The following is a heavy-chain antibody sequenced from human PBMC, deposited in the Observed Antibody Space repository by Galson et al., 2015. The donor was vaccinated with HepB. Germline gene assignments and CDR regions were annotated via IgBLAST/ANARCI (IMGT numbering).Heavy chain of an antibody. V-gene: IGHV3-66*02. J-gene: IGHJ6*02. Sequence: SLRLSCAASGFTVNNNYVSWVRQAPGKGLEWVSVIYIGGEAYYADSVKGRFTISRDNSKNTLYLQMNSLRPEDTAVYYCAKDQGDAYVNYYYYHGMDLWGQGTTVTVSS. D-gene: IGHD3-16*01. CDR2: IYIGGEA. CDR1: GFTVNNNY. CDR3: AKDQGDAYVNYYYYHGMDL.